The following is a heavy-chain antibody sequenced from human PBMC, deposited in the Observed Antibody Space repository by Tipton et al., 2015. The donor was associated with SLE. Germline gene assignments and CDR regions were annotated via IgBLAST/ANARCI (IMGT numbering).Heavy chain of an antibody. CDR2: VYSSGSA. Sequence: LSLTCSVSGDSITSYYWSWFRQSTGRGLEWIGRVYSSGSADYNPSLKSRVTISVDTSKNQFSLKLRSVTAADTAVYYCARGRTIFGVVPAGDSFDIWGQGTMVTVSS. CDR3: ARGRTIFGVVPAGDSFDI. CDR1: GDSITSYY. J-gene: IGHJ3*02. V-gene: IGHV4-4*07. D-gene: IGHD3-3*01.